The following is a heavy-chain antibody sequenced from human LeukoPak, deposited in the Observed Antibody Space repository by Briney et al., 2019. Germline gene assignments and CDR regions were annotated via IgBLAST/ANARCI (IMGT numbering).Heavy chain of an antibody. CDR1: GCPINNYF. Sequence: SGNLFLTCTVSGCPINNYFLNLIRPAAGEGMEWIGRLYSSGSTDYNPSLKSRVTMSVDTSKNQFSLKLISVTAADTAVYYCARDRPDSSLDYWGQGTLVTVSS. CDR3: ARDRPDSSLDY. J-gene: IGHJ4*02. CDR2: LYSSGST. D-gene: IGHD6-13*01. V-gene: IGHV4-4*07.